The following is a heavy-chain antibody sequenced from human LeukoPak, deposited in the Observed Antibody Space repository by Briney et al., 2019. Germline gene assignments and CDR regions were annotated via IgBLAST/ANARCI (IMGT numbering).Heavy chain of an antibody. J-gene: IGHJ4*02. Sequence: GGSLRLSCAASGFTFSNAWMSWVRQAPGKGLEWVGRIKSKTDGGTTDYAAPVKGRFTISRDDSKNTLYLQMNSLKTEDTAVYYCTTDLPNNYYDSSGYGIDYWGQGTLVTVSS. CDR2: IKSKTDGGTT. CDR3: TTDLPNNYYDSSGYGIDY. V-gene: IGHV3-15*01. CDR1: GFTFSNAW. D-gene: IGHD3-22*01.